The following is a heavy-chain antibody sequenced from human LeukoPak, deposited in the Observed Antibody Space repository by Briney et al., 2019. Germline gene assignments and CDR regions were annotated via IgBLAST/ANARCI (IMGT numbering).Heavy chain of an antibody. CDR3: ARVPSANSSTGD. CDR1: GFTFSSYE. J-gene: IGHJ4*02. CDR2: ISSSGSTI. D-gene: IGHD6-13*01. Sequence: PGGSLRLSCAASGFTFSSYEMNLVRQAPGKGLEWVPYISSSGSTIYYADSVKGRFTISRDNAKNSLYLQMNSLRAEDTAVYYCARVPSANSSTGDGGQGTLVTVSS. V-gene: IGHV3-48*03.